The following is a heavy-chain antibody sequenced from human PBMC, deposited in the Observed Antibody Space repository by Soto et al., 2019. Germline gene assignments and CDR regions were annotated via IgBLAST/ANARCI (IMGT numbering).Heavy chain of an antibody. J-gene: IGHJ6*03. V-gene: IGHV4-34*01. CDR3: ARGWSYHCTNGVCPRPRPYYYYMDV. D-gene: IGHD2-8*01. CDR2: INHSGST. Sequence: SETLSLTCAVYGGSFSGYYWSWIRQPPGKGLEWIGEINHSGSTNYNPSLKSRVTISVDTSKNQFSLKLSFLTAADTVVYYCARGWSYHCTNGVCPRPRPYYYYMDVWGKGTTVTVSS. CDR1: GGSFSGYY.